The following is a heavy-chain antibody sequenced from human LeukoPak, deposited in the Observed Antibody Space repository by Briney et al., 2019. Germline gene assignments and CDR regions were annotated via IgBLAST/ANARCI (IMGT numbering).Heavy chain of an antibody. CDR3: ARGQQLAFDY. J-gene: IGHJ4*02. Sequence: GGSLRLSCAASGFTVSSNYMSWVRQAPGKGLEGVSVIYGGDTTNYADSVKGRFTMSRDNSKNTLYLQMTGLRAEDTAVYYCARGQQLAFDYWGQGTLVTVTS. D-gene: IGHD6-6*01. V-gene: IGHV3-53*01. CDR2: IYGGDTT. CDR1: GFTVSSNY.